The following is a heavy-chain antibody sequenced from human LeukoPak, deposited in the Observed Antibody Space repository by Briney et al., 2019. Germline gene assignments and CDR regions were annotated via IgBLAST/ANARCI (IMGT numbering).Heavy chain of an antibody. J-gene: IGHJ4*02. V-gene: IGHV4-4*07. Sequence: SETLSLTRTVSGDSISSYYWSWVRQPAGKGLEWIGRIFTSGSTNYNPSLKSRVTMSVDTSKNQFSLKLTSVTAADTAVYYCARDRDSGSSSNRYFFDFWGQGTLVTVSS. CDR1: GDSISSYY. D-gene: IGHD1-26*01. CDR3: ARDRDSGSSSNRYFFDF. CDR2: IFTSGST.